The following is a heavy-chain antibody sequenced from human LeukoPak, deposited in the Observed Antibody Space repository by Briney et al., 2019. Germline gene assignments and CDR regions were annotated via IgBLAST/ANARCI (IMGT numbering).Heavy chain of an antibody. V-gene: IGHV7-4-1*02. CDR3: ARDIRTYSSGWYSSRN. Sequence: AASVKVSCKASGYTFTDSYIHWVRQAPGQGLEWMGWINTNTGNPTYAQGFTGRFVFSLDTSVSTAYLQISSLKAEDTAVYYCARDIRTYSSGWYSSRNWGQGTLVTVSS. D-gene: IGHD6-19*01. CDR1: GYTFTDSY. J-gene: IGHJ4*02. CDR2: INTNTGNP.